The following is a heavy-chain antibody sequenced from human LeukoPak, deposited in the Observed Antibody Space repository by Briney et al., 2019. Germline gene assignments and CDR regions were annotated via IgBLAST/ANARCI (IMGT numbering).Heavy chain of an antibody. CDR3: AKGPNYFDS. Sequence: GGSPRLSCAAYGFSFSNYWMHWVRQAPGKGLVWVTRMNSDGSATYYADSVQGRFTISRDNAKNTLYLQMNSLRAEDTAIYFCAKGPNYFDSWGQGTLVTVSS. V-gene: IGHV3-74*01. CDR2: MNSDGSAT. J-gene: IGHJ4*02. CDR1: GFSFSNYW.